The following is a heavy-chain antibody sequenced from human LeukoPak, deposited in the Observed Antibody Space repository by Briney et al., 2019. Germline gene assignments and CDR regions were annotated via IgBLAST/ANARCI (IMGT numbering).Heavy chain of an antibody. CDR1: GGSISSSSYY. Sequence: SETLSLTCTVSGGSISSSSYYWGWIRQPPGKGLEWIGSIYYSGSTYYNPSLKSRVTISVDTSKNQFSLKLSSVTAADTAVYYCARDRTYSSGWSSGLTVGWFDPWGQGTLVTVSS. CDR2: IYYSGST. D-gene: IGHD6-19*01. CDR3: ARDRTYSSGWSSGLTVGWFDP. J-gene: IGHJ5*02. V-gene: IGHV4-39*07.